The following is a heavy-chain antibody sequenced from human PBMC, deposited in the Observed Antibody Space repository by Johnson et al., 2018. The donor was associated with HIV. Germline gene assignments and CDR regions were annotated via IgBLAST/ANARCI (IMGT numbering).Heavy chain of an antibody. CDR3: AKDLKRGIAARGAFDI. D-gene: IGHD6-13*01. V-gene: IGHV3-43*01. CDR2: ISWDGGST. J-gene: IGHJ3*02. Sequence: VQLVESGGGLVQPGGSLRLSCAASGFTFDDYTMHWVRQAPGKGLEWVSLISWDGGSTYYADSVKGRFTISRDNAKNSLYLQMNSLRAEDTALYYCAKDLKRGIAARGAFDIWGQGTMVTVSS. CDR1: GFTFDDYT.